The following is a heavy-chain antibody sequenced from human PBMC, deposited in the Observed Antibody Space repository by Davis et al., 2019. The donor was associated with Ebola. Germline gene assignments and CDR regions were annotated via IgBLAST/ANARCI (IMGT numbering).Heavy chain of an antibody. V-gene: IGHV3-74*01. J-gene: IGHJ4*02. D-gene: IGHD3-10*01. CDR1: GFTSSSYW. CDR2: IKSDGSST. CDR3: ARERYYYGSGSYFDY. Sequence: GESLKISCVASGFTSSSYWMHWVRQAPGKGLVWVSLIKSDGSSTRYADSVKGRFTISRDNSKNTVSLQMNSLRAEDTAVYYCARERYYYGSGSYFDYWGQGTLVTVSS.